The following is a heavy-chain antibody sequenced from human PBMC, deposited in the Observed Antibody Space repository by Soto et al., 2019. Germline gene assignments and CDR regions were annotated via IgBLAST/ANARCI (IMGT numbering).Heavy chain of an antibody. CDR2: ISYDGSIK. D-gene: IGHD2-8*01. V-gene: IGHV3-30*18. J-gene: IGHJ4*02. CDR1: GFTFSSYG. Sequence: QVQLVESRGGVVQPGRSLRLSCAVSGFTFSSYGMHWVRQAPGKGLEWVAVISYDGSIKHFVDAVKGRFTISRDNSKDTLYLKMNSLRAEDTALYYWAKDSTPMVYEPYYFDYGGQGTLVPVSS. CDR3: AKDSTPMVYEPYYFDY.